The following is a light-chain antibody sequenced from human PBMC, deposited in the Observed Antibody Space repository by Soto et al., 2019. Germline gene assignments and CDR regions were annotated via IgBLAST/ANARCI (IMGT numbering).Light chain of an antibody. Sequence: QSALTQPPPVSGAPGQRVTISCTGSSSDIGAGHDVHWYQQLPGTAPKLLIYDNINRPSGVPDRFSGSKSGTSASLAITGLQAGDEADYYCQSYDSSLSALYVFGTGTKVTVL. CDR3: QSYDSSLSALYV. V-gene: IGLV1-40*01. J-gene: IGLJ1*01. CDR1: SSDIGAGHD. CDR2: DNI.